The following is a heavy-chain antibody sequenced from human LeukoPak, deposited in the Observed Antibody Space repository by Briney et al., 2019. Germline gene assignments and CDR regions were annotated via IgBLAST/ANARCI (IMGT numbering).Heavy chain of an antibody. Sequence: ASVKVSCKVSGYTLTELSMHWVRQAPGKGLEWMGGFDPEDGETIYAQKFQGRVTMTEDTSTGTAYMELSSLRSEDTAVYYCATNYDILTGYYRGWFDPWGQGTLVTVSS. CDR2: FDPEDGET. CDR1: GYTLTELS. D-gene: IGHD3-9*01. J-gene: IGHJ5*02. V-gene: IGHV1-24*01. CDR3: ATNYDILTGYYRGWFDP.